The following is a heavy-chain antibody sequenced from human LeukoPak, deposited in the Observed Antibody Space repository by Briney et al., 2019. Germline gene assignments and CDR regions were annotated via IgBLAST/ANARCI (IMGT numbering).Heavy chain of an antibody. J-gene: IGHJ5*02. CDR1: GGSIRGYS. CDR3: ARVHLGLSP. CDR2: FHNSRTA. D-gene: IGHD3-10*01. Sequence: SETLSLTCTVSGGSIRGYSWTWIRQPPGEGVEWIGYFHNSRTASYNPSLTGRVTISVDTAMDQISLKLNSVTAADTAVYCCARVHLGLSPWGQGTLVTVSS. V-gene: IGHV4-59*01.